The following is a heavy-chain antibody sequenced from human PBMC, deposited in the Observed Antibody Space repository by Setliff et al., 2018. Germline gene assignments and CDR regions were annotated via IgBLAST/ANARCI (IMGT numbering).Heavy chain of an antibody. D-gene: IGHD3-10*01. J-gene: IGHJ3*02. Sequence: PSETLSLTCTVSGGSISSSSHYWGWLRQLPGKGLEWIGSISYSGTTYHNRSLRSRVTISIDTSKTQFSLKVTSVTAADTAVYYCASRSGVGEDPPRQVILDDGFDIWGQGTMVTVSS. V-gene: IGHV4-39*01. CDR3: ASRSGVGEDPPRQVILDDGFDI. CDR1: GGSISSSSHY. CDR2: ISYSGTT.